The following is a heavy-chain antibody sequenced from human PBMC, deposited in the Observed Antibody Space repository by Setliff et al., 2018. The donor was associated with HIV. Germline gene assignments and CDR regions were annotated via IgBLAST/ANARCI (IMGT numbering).Heavy chain of an antibody. Sequence: SETLSLTCAVSDASFSSGSYYWSWIRQRPGKGLEWIGYIFHSGSNSSNPSLNSRITISIDTSKNQFSLQLRSVTAADTAVYYCARSYSGPGYAYFDYWGQGTLVTVSS. D-gene: IGHD3-16*01. CDR2: IFHSGSN. J-gene: IGHJ4*02. CDR3: ARSYSGPGYAYFDY. CDR1: DASFSSGSYY. V-gene: IGHV4-31*11.